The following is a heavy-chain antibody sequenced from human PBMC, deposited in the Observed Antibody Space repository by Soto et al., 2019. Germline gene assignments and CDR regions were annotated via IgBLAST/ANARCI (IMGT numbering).Heavy chain of an antibody. CDR3: ARVGFGELLAHGMDV. J-gene: IGHJ6*02. V-gene: IGHV4-39*01. CDR2: FYYSGST. CDR1: GGSISSSSYS. D-gene: IGHD3-10*01. Sequence: SETLCLTCTVSGGSISSSSYSWGWIRQPPGKGLEWIGTFYYSGSTYYNPSLKSRVTISVDTSKNQFSLKLSSVTAADTAVYYCARVGFGELLAHGMDVWGQGTTVTSP.